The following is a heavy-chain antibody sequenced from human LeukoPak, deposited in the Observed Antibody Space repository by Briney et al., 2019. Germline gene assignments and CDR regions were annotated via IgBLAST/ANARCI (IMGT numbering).Heavy chain of an antibody. D-gene: IGHD6-19*01. J-gene: IGHJ4*02. Sequence: GGSLRLSCAASGFTFDDYAMHWVRHAPGKGLEWVSGISWNSGSIGYADSVKGRFTISRDNAKNSLYLQMNSLRAEDTALYYCAKDIDLGIAVAATAFDYWGQGTLVTVSS. CDR3: AKDIDLGIAVAATAFDY. CDR2: ISWNSGSI. CDR1: GFTFDDYA. V-gene: IGHV3-9*01.